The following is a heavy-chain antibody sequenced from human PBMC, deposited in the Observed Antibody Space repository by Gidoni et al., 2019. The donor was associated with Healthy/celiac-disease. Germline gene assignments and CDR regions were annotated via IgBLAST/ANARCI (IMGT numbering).Heavy chain of an antibody. D-gene: IGHD3-3*01. CDR3: ARGKGYDFWSGYQMTGRGRYYYYGMDV. V-gene: IGHV4-34*01. CDR2: INHSGST. CDR1: GGSFSGYY. J-gene: IGHJ6*02. Sequence: QVQLQQWGAGLLKPSETLSLTCAVYGGSFSGYYWSWIRQPPGKGLEWIGEINHSGSTNYNPSLKSRVTISVDTSKNQFSLKLSSVTAADTAVYYCARGKGYDFWSGYQMTGRGRYYYYGMDVWGQGTTVTVSS.